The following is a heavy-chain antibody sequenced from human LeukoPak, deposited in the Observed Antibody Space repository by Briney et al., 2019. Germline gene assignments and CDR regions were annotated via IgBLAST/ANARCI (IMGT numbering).Heavy chain of an antibody. CDR3: ARARNGTLKY. D-gene: IGHD1-26*01. Sequence: GGSLRLSCAACGFTFSHYAMHWIRQAPGKGLEWVAVISYDGSHQYSADSVKGRLTISRDNSRHTLYLQMNTLRPDDTAVYYCARARNGTLKYWGQGTLVTVSS. J-gene: IGHJ4*02. V-gene: IGHV3-30*01. CDR2: ISYDGSHQ. CDR1: GFTFSHYA.